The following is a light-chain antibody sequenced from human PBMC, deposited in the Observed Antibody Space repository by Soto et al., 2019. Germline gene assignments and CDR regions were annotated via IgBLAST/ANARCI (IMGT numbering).Light chain of an antibody. CDR1: QSVGSN. Sequence: EIVMTQSPATLSVSPGERVTLSCRASQSVGSNLAWYQQKPGQAPRLLIYGASTRATGIPARFSGSGSGTEFTLTISSLQSEDFAVYYCQQYSNWPPGTFGQGTKVDIK. CDR2: GAS. CDR3: QQYSNWPPGT. J-gene: IGKJ1*01. V-gene: IGKV3-15*01.